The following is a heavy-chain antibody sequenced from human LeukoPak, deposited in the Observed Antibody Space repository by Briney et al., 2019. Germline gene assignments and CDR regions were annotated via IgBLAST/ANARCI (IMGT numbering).Heavy chain of an antibody. Sequence: GGSLRLSCAASGFTFSSYAMSWVRQAPGKGLEWVSAISGSGGSTYYADSVKGRFTISRDNSKNTLYLQMNNLRAEDTAVYYCAKDPTVVVPSCPEYWGQGTLVTVSS. CDR1: GFTFSSYA. J-gene: IGHJ4*02. CDR2: ISGSGGST. CDR3: AKDPTVVVPSCPEY. V-gene: IGHV3-23*01. D-gene: IGHD2-2*01.